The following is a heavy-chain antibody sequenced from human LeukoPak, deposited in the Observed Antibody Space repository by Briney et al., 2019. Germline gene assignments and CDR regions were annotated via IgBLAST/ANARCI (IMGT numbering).Heavy chain of an antibody. J-gene: IGHJ2*01. CDR3: ARVKYQLLLDWYFDL. Sequence: GGSLRLSCAASGFTFSSYSMNWVRQAPGKGLEWVSYISSSSSTIYYADSVKGRFTISRDNAKNSLYLQMNSLRAEDTAVYYCARVKYQLLLDWYFDLWGRGTLVTVSS. CDR1: GFTFSSYS. CDR2: ISSSSSTI. V-gene: IGHV3-48*01. D-gene: IGHD2-2*01.